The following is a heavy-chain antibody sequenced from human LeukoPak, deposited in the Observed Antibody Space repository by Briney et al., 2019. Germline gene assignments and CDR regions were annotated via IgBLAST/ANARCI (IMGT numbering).Heavy chain of an antibody. Sequence: ASVKVSCKASGYTFTGYYMHWVRQAPGQGLEWMGWINPNSGDTNYAQKFQERVTITRDMSTSTAYMELSSLRSEDTAVYYCAAVGSGPPSSPWGQGTLVTVSS. V-gene: IGHV1-2*02. J-gene: IGHJ5*02. CDR3: AAVGSGPPSSP. CDR1: GYTFTGYY. D-gene: IGHD2-15*01. CDR2: INPNSGDT.